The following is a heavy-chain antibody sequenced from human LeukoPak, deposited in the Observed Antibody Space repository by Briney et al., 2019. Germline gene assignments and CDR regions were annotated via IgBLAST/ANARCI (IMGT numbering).Heavy chain of an antibody. Sequence: GGSLRLSCVASGFTFTNYWMHWVRQAPGKGLVWVARMNSDASSTSYADSVKGRFTISRDNAKKTLYLQMNSLRAEDTAVYYCAKRPSDYGDYVSYFDYWGQGTLVTVSS. CDR1: GFTFTNYW. CDR3: AKRPSDYGDYVSYFDY. V-gene: IGHV3-74*01. CDR2: MNSDASST. J-gene: IGHJ4*02. D-gene: IGHD4-17*01.